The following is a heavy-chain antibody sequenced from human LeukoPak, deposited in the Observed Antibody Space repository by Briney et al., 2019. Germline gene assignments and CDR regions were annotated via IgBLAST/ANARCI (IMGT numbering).Heavy chain of an antibody. CDR3: AKDHCSSTSCYNWFDP. V-gene: IGHV3-23*01. J-gene: IGHJ5*02. CDR2: ISGSGGST. D-gene: IGHD2-2*01. CDR1: GFTFSSYA. Sequence: GGSLRLXCAASGFTFSSYAMSWVRRAPGKGLEWVSAISGSGGSTYYADSVKGRFTISRDNSKNTLYLQMNSLRAEDTAVYYCAKDHCSSTSCYNWFDPWGQGTLVTVSS.